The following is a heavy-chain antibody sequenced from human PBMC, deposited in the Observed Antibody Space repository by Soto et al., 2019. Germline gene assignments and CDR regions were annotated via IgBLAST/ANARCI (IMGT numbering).Heavy chain of an antibody. V-gene: IGHV3-30*18. J-gene: IGHJ4*02. D-gene: IGHD5-12*01. CDR3: AKDLGYSGYDQPGFDY. Sequence: GGSLRLSCAASGFTFSSYGMHWVRQAPGKGLEWVAVISYDGSNKYYADSVKGRFTISRDNSKNTLYLQMNSLRAEDTAVYYCAKDLGYSGYDQPGFDYWGQGTLVTVSS. CDR1: GFTFSSYG. CDR2: ISYDGSNK.